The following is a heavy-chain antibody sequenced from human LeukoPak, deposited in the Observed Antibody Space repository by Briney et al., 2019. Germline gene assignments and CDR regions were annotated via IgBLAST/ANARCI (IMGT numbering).Heavy chain of an antibody. D-gene: IGHD1-26*01. V-gene: IGHV3-30*03. CDR1: GFTFSSYG. CDR3: VRDSGFLSSGTYQAPFDY. Sequence: PGRSLRLSCAASGFTFSSYGMHWVRQAPGKGLEWVAVISYDGSNKYYADSVKGRFTISRDNSKNTLYLQMNSLRAEDTAVYYCVRDSGFLSSGTYQAPFDYWGQGTLVTVSS. J-gene: IGHJ4*02. CDR2: ISYDGSNK.